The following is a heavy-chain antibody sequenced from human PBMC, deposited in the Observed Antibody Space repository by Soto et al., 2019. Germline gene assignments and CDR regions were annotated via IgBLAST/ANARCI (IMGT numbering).Heavy chain of an antibody. CDR2: ISSNEGST. J-gene: IGHJ4*02. D-gene: IGHD3-22*01. CDR3: ARDHYYDSSGYYPPHFDY. Sequence: EVQLVESGGGLVQPGGSLRLSCEASRFTVNSYAMHWVRQARGKGLEYVSAISSNEGSTYYANSVKGRFTISRDNSKNTLYLQMGSLRAEDMAVYYCARDHYYDSSGYYPPHFDYWGQGTLVTVSS. V-gene: IGHV3-64*01. CDR1: RFTVNSYA.